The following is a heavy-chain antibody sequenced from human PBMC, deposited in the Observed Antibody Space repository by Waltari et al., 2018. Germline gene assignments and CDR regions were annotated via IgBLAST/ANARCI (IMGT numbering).Heavy chain of an antibody. CDR3: ARGRGMAVLFDY. D-gene: IGHD2-8*01. CDR2: IYYSGST. Sequence: QLQLQESGPGLVKPSETLSLTCTVSGGSISSSSYYWGWTRQPPGKGLEWIGSIYYSGSTYYNPSLKSRVTISVDTSKNQFSLKLSSVTAADTAVYYCARGRGMAVLFDYWGQGTLVTVSS. V-gene: IGHV4-39*07. CDR1: GGSISSSSYY. J-gene: IGHJ4*02.